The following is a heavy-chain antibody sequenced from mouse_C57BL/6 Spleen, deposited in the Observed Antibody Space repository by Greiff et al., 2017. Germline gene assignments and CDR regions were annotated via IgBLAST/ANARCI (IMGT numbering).Heavy chain of an antibody. CDR2: IYPGNSDT. J-gene: IGHJ1*03. D-gene: IGHD2-2*01. V-gene: IGHV1-5*01. CDR1: GYTFTSYW. Sequence: VQLQQSGTVLARPGASVKMSCKTSGYTFTSYWMHWVKQRPGQGLEWIGAIYPGNSDTSYNQKFKGKAKLTAVTSASTAYMELSSLTNEDSAVYYCTRRTMVTYWYFDVWGTGTTVTVSS. CDR3: TRRTMVTYWYFDV.